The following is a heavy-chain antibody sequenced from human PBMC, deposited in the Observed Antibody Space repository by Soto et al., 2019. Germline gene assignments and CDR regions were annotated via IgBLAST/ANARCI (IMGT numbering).Heavy chain of an antibody. Sequence: SETLSLTCTVSGGSISSYYWSWIRQPPGKGLEWIGYIYYSGSTNYNPSLKSRVTISVDTSKNQFSLKLSSVTAADTAVYYCASSTTYDYSMKYYYYYMDVWGKGTTVTVSS. J-gene: IGHJ6*03. D-gene: IGHD4-17*01. CDR2: IYYSGST. V-gene: IGHV4-59*08. CDR3: ASSTTYDYSMKYYYYYMDV. CDR1: GGSISSYY.